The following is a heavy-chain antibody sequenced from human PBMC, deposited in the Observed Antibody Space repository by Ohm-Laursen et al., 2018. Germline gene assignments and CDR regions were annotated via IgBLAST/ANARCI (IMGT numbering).Heavy chain of an antibody. CDR3: APRREMATEAPGD. Sequence: SLRLSCAATGFTFSSYSINWVRQAPGKGLEWVSSISSSSSYIYYADSVKGRFTISRDNAKNSLYLQMNSLRAEDTAVYYCAPRREMATEAPGDWGQGTLVTVSS. CDR2: ISSSSSYI. V-gene: IGHV3-21*01. CDR1: GFTFSSYS. D-gene: IGHD5-24*01. J-gene: IGHJ4*02.